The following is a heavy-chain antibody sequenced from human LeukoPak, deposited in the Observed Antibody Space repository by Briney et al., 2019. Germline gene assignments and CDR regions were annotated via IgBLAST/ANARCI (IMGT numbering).Heavy chain of an antibody. CDR1: GGSFSGYY. CDR2: INHSGST. J-gene: IGHJ4*02. CDR3: ARGTAGYYLDY. Sequence: PSETLSLTCAVYGGSFSGYYWSWIRQPPGKGLEWIGEINHSGSTNYNPSLKSRVTISVDTSKNQFSLKLSSVTAADTAVYYCARGTAGYYLDYWGQGTLVTVSS. V-gene: IGHV4-34*01. D-gene: IGHD3-10*01.